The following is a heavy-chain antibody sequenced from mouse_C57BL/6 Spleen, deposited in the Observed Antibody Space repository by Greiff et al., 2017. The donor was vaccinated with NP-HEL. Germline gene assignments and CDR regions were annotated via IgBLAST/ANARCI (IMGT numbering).Heavy chain of an antibody. CDR3: ARRTVVAKDYAMDY. V-gene: IGHV1-64*01. Sequence: QVQLQQPGAELVKPGASVKLSCKASGYTFTSYWMHWVKQRPGQGLEWIGMIHPNSGSTNYNEKFKSKATLTVDKSSSTAYMQLSSLTSEDSAVYYCARRTVVAKDYAMDYWGQGTSVTVSS. CDR1: GYTFTSYW. J-gene: IGHJ4*01. CDR2: IHPNSGST. D-gene: IGHD1-1*01.